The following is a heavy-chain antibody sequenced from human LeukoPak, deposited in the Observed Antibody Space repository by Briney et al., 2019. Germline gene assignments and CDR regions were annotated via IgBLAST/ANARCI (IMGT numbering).Heavy chain of an antibody. CDR1: GFTFSSYA. V-gene: IGHV3-30*04. CDR2: ISYDGGNK. Sequence: VRSLRLSRAASGFTFSSYAMHWVRQAPGKGLEWVALISYDGGNKYYADSVKGRFTVSRDNSKNTLFLQMNSLRAEDMAVYYCAKVGSYHDFDYWGQGTLVTVSS. CDR3: AKVGSYHDFDY. J-gene: IGHJ4*02. D-gene: IGHD3-22*01.